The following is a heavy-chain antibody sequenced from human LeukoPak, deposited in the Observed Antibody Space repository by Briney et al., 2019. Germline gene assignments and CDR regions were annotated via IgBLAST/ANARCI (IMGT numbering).Heavy chain of an antibody. Sequence: SETLSLTCTVSGGSISGYYWSWIRQSPGKGLEWTGYIYYSGSTNYNPSLKSRVTISVDTSKNQFSLNLSSVTGADTAVYYCARTICSGGSCYSFDYWGQGTLVTVSS. CDR3: ARTICSGGSCYSFDY. J-gene: IGHJ4*02. CDR1: GGSISGYY. D-gene: IGHD2-15*01. V-gene: IGHV4-59*01. CDR2: IYYSGST.